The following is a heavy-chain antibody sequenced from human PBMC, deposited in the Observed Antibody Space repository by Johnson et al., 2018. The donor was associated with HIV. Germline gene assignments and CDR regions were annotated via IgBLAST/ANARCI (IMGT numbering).Heavy chain of an antibody. CDR3: ARDVGGAGSYEPWEGAFDI. CDR2: ISSSGSTI. D-gene: IGHD1-26*01. V-gene: IGHV3-11*04. Sequence: QVQLVESGGGLVQPGRSLRLSCAASGFTFDDYAMHWIRQAPGKGLEWVSYISSSGSTIYYADSVKGRFTISRDNAKNSVFLQMNSLRAEDTAVYYCARDVGGAGSYEPWEGAFDIWGQGTMVTVSS. J-gene: IGHJ3*02. CDR1: GFTFDDYA.